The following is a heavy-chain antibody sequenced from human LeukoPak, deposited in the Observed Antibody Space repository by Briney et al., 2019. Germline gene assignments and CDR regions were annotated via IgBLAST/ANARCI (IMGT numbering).Heavy chain of an antibody. V-gene: IGHV1-69*05. J-gene: IGHJ3*02. Sequence: GASVKVSCKASGGTFSSYAISWVRQAPGQGLEWMGGIIPIFGTANYAQKFQGRVTITTDESTSTAYMELSSLRSEDTAAYYCARLLDRRMGIDDAFDIWGQGTMVTVSP. CDR1: GGTFSSYA. CDR3: ARLLDRRMGIDDAFDI. D-gene: IGHD2-2*03. CDR2: IIPIFGTA.